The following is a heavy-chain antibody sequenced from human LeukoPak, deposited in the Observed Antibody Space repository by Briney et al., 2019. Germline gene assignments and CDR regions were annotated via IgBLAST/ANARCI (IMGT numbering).Heavy chain of an antibody. CDR3: ARDLNPGIAVAGTSLAEPFDY. Sequence: GGSLRLSCAASGFTFSSYWMSWVRQAPGKGLEWVANVKQDGSEKYYVDSVKGRFTISRDNAKNSLYLQMNSLRAEDTAVYYCARDLNPGIAVAGTSLAEPFDYWGQGTLVTVSS. J-gene: IGHJ4*02. V-gene: IGHV3-7*01. CDR1: GFTFSSYW. D-gene: IGHD6-19*01. CDR2: VKQDGSEK.